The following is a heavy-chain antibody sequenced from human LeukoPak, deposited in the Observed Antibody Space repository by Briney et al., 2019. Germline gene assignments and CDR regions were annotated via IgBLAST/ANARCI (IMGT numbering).Heavy chain of an antibody. J-gene: IGHJ6*03. CDR3: ARGNCGGDCYYYYYYYMDV. D-gene: IGHD2-21*02. CDR1: GFTFSTYG. Sequence: GGSLRLSCTASGFTFSTYGMHWVRQAPGKGLEWVTLISYDGSTKYYSDSVKGRFTLSRDNSKNTLYLQMNSLRAEDTAVYYCARGNCGGDCYYYYYYYMDVWGKGTTVTVSS. V-gene: IGHV3-30*03. CDR2: ISYDGSTK.